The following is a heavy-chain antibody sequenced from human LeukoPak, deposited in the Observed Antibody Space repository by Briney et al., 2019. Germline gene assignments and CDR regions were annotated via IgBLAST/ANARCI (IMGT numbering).Heavy chain of an antibody. Sequence: PSETLSLTCTVSGGSISSSSYYWGWIRQPPGKGLEWIGSIYYSGSTYYNPSLKSRVTISVDTSKNQFSLKLSSVTAADTAVYYCARHKRVVPAFDPWGQGTLVTVSS. CDR2: IYYSGST. CDR3: ARHKRVVPAFDP. D-gene: IGHD2-2*01. CDR1: GGSISSSSYY. J-gene: IGHJ5*02. V-gene: IGHV4-39*01.